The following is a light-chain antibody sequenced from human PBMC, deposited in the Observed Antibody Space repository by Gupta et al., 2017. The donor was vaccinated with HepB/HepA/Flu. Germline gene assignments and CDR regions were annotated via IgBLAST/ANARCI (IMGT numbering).Light chain of an antibody. CDR1: QSVGTY. CDR3: QQRSNWPLLT. Sequence: ENVLTQSPATLSLSPGERATLSCRATQSVGTYLAWYQHKPGQAPRLLIYDASNRAPGIPARFSGSGSGTDFTLTISSLEPEDFAVYYCQQRSNWPLLTFGPGTKVDIK. J-gene: IGKJ3*01. V-gene: IGKV3-11*01. CDR2: DAS.